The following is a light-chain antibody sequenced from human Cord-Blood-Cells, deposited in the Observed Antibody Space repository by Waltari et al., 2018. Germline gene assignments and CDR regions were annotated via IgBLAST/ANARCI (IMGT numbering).Light chain of an antibody. J-gene: IGLJ2*01. V-gene: IGLV2-14*01. CDR2: EVS. CDR3: STYTSSSTLVV. CDR1: SSDAGGYTY. Sequence: QSALTQPASVSGSPGQSITISCTGTSSDAGGYTYVSWYQQHPGKAPKLMIYEVSNRPSGVSNRFSGSKSGNTASLTISGLQAEDEADYYCSTYTSSSTLVVFGGGTKLTVL.